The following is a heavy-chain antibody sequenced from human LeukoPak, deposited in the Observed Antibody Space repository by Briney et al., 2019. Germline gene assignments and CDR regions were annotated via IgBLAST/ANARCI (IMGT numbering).Heavy chain of an antibody. CDR3: ARELGYGGNSGAFDI. Sequence: GSVRLSCAASGFAFSSYTMNWVRQPPGKGLEWIGSIYHSGSTYYNPSLKSRVTISVDTSKNQFSLKLSSVTAADTAVYYCARELGYGGNSGAFDIWGQETMVTVSS. V-gene: IGHV4-38-2*02. J-gene: IGHJ3*02. D-gene: IGHD4-23*01. CDR1: GFAFSSYT. CDR2: IYHSGST.